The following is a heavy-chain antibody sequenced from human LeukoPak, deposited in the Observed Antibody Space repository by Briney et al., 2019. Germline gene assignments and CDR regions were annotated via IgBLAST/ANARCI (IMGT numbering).Heavy chain of an antibody. V-gene: IGHV4-34*01. CDR3: ARSRLSYSGSYPNWFDP. J-gene: IGHJ5*02. CDR2: INHSGST. D-gene: IGHD1-26*01. CDR1: GGSFSGYY. Sequence: SETLSLTCAVYGGSFSGYYWSWLRQPPGKGLEWIGEINHSGSTNYNPSLKSRVTISVDTSKNQFSLKLSSVTAADTAVYYCARSRLSYSGSYPNWFDPWGQGTLVTVSS.